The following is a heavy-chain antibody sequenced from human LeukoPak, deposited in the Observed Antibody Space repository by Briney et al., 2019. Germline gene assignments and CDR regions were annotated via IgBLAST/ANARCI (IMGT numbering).Heavy chain of an antibody. CDR1: GGTFSSYA. CDR3: HYYDSSGYYERSGWFDP. D-gene: IGHD3-22*01. Sequence: SVKVSCKASGGTFSSYAISWVRQAPGQGLEWMGGIIPILGTANYAQKFQGRVTITADESTSTAYMELSSLRSGDTAVYYCHYYDSSGYYERSGWFDPWGQGTLVTVSS. CDR2: IIPILGTA. V-gene: IGHV1-69*13. J-gene: IGHJ5*02.